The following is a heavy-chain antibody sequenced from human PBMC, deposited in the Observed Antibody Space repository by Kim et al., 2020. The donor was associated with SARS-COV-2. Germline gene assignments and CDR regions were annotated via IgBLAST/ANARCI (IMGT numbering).Heavy chain of an antibody. CDR2: GTDK. J-gene: IGHJ4*02. D-gene: IGHD2-2*01. Sequence: GTDKHYLDSVKGRFTISRDNAKNSLYLPMNSLRAEDTAVYYCARWTSTSYYWGQGTLVTVSS. V-gene: IGHV3-7*01. CDR3: ARWTSTSYY.